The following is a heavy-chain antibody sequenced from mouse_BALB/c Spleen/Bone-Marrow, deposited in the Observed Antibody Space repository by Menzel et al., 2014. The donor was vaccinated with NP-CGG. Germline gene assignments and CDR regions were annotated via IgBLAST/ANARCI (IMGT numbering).Heavy chain of an antibody. CDR2: INPNTGYT. D-gene: IGHD1-1*01. V-gene: IGHV1-7*01. CDR3: ARGGYYGSAMDY. Sequence: QVQLQQPGAELVKPGAPVKLSCKASGYTFTSYWMHWVKQRPGQGLEWIGYINPNTGYTEYNQKFKDKATLTADKSSSTAYMQLSSLTSEDSAVYYCARGGYYGSAMDYWGQGTSVTVSS. J-gene: IGHJ4*01. CDR1: GYTFTSYW.